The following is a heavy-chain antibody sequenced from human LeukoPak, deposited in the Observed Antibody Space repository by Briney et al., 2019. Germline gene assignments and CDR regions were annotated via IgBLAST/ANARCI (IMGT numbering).Heavy chain of an antibody. J-gene: IGHJ4*02. Sequence: PGRSLRLSCAASGFTFSSYGMHWVRQAPGKGLEWVAVISYDGSNKYYADSVKGRFTISRDNSKNTLYLQMNSLRAEDTAVYYCARVEASGYDYGAFDYWGQGTLVTVSS. CDR3: ARVEASGYDYGAFDY. CDR1: GFTFSSYG. V-gene: IGHV3-30*03. D-gene: IGHD5-12*01. CDR2: ISYDGSNK.